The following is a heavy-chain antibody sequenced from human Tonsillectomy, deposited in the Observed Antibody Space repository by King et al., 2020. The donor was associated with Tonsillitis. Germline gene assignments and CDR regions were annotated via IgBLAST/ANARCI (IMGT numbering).Heavy chain of an antibody. CDR3: ARAQYYDFWSGYYSYYYGMDV. D-gene: IGHD3-3*01. V-gene: IGHV1-8*01. J-gene: IGHJ6*02. Sequence: QLVQSGAEVKKPGASVKVSCKASGYTFTSYDINWVRQATGQGLEWMGWMNPNSGNTGYAQKFQGRVTMTRNTSISTAYMELSSLRSEDTAVYYCARAQYYDFWSGYYSYYYGMDVWGQGTMVTVSS. CDR2: MNPNSGNT. CDR1: GYTFTSYD.